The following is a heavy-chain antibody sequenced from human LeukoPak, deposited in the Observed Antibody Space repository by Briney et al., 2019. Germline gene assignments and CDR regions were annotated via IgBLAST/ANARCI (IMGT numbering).Heavy chain of an antibody. D-gene: IGHD2-21*01. CDR1: GFTFSSYG. Sequence: GGSLRLSCAASGFTFSSYGMHWVRQAPGKGLEGVAVIWYDGSNKYYADSVKGRFTISRDNSKNTLYLQMNSLRAEDTAVYYCARDLVVVIRTYYYYYMDVWGKGTTVTVSS. V-gene: IGHV3-33*01. J-gene: IGHJ6*03. CDR2: IWYDGSNK. CDR3: ARDLVVVIRTYYYYYMDV.